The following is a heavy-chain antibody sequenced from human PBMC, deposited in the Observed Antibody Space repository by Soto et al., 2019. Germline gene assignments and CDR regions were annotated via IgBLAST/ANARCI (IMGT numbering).Heavy chain of an antibody. Sequence: QLQLQESGPGLVKPSETLSLTCTVSGGSITTNTYYWGWIRQSPGKGLEWIGNIFYSGNTYYNPSLKSPVTIAVAPSKIQFSLKVTSVTAADTAVYYCAGQFGRCFDYWGQGTLVTVSS. V-gene: IGHV4-39*01. CDR1: GGSITTNTYY. D-gene: IGHD1-26*01. CDR3: AGQFGRCFDY. J-gene: IGHJ4*02. CDR2: IFYSGNT.